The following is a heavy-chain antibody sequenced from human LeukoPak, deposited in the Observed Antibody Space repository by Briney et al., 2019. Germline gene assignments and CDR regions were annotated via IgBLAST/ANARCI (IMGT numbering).Heavy chain of an antibody. CDR3: ARSQGHCSSTSCYIPHAFDI. J-gene: IGHJ3*02. CDR2: ISYDESER. CDR1: GLTFSSYG. Sequence: PGSSLRLSCEASGLTFSSYGMHWVRQAPGKGLEWVASISYDESERYYGDSVKRRFTISRDNSKNTLYLQINSLRAEDTAVYYCARSQGHCSSTSCYIPHAFDIWGQGTMVTVSS. D-gene: IGHD2-2*02. V-gene: IGHV3-30*03.